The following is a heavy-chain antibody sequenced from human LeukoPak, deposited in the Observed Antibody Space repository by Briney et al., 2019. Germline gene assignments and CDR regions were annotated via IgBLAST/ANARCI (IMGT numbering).Heavy chain of an antibody. CDR2: VSYSGST. V-gene: IGHV4-59*08. J-gene: IGHJ4*02. CDR3: ARHKGGYNNYPFDY. CDR1: GVSMSGYF. D-gene: IGHD4-11*01. Sequence: SETLSLTCPVSGVSMSGYFWSWLRQPPGQGLGWICYVSYSGSTNGNPSLESRVTISVDTSKNQFFLKLNSVTAADTAVYYCARHKGGYNNYPFDYWGQGTLVTVSS.